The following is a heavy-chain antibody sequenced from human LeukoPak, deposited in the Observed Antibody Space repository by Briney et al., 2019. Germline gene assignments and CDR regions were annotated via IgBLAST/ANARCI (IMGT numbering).Heavy chain of an antibody. CDR2: IYYSGST. Sequence: SETLSLTCTVSGGSISSYYWSWIRQPPGKGLEWIGYIYYSGSTNYNPSLKSRVTISVDTSKNQFSLKLSSVTAADTAVYYCARHRRRLRPIVVVPAAIRDWFDPWGQGTLVTVSS. CDR3: ARHRRRLRPIVVVPAAIRDWFDP. J-gene: IGHJ5*02. V-gene: IGHV4-59*08. CDR1: GGSISSYY. D-gene: IGHD2-2*02.